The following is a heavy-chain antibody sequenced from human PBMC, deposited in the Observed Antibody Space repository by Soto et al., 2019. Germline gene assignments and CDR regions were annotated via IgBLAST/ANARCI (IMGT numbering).Heavy chain of an antibody. D-gene: IGHD2-15*01. CDR3: ARGCSGGTCFLFDI. V-gene: IGHV1-2*02. CDR1: GYTFTGYH. CDR2: INPHSGGT. J-gene: IGHJ5*02. Sequence: QVRLMQSGAEMKKPGASVKVSCRTSGYTFTGYHIHWVRQAPGQGLEWMGWINPHSGGTNYAQEFRGRVTMTRDTSISTAYMEVNSLRSDDTAVYYCARGCSGGTCFLFDIWGQGTLVTVTS.